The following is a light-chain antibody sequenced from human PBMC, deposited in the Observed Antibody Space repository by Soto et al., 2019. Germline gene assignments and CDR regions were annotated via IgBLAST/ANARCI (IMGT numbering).Light chain of an antibody. V-gene: IGKV1-8*01. J-gene: IGKJ4*01. Sequence: AIRMTPSPSSLSASTGDRVTITCRASQGISSYLAWYQQKPGKAPKLLIYAASTLQSGVPSRFSGSGSGTDFTLTFSCLQSEDFATYYCQQYYSYPRGLTFGGGTKVEIK. CDR1: QGISSY. CDR2: AAS. CDR3: QQYYSYPRGLT.